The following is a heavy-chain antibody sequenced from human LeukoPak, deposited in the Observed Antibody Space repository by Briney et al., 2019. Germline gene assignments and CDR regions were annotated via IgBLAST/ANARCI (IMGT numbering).Heavy chain of an antibody. D-gene: IGHD2-15*01. CDR3: AREGGWSFDY. J-gene: IGHJ4*02. CDR2: ISSGGSTR. Sequence: GGSLRLSCAASGFTFSSFEMNWVRQAPGKGREWVSYISSGGSTRYYADSVKGRFTISRDSAKNALYLQMNSLRAEDTAVYYCAREGGWSFDYWGQGTLVTVSS. CDR1: GFTFSSFE. V-gene: IGHV3-48*03.